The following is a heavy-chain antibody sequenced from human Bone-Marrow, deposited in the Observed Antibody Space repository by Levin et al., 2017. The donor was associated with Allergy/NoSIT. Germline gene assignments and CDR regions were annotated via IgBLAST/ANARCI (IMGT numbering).Heavy chain of an antibody. CDR2: INSDSDYM. Sequence: PGESLKISCAASGFTFRDYYVSWIRQAPGKGLEWISYINSDSDYMNYADSVKGRFTVSRDNAKNSVFLQMNSLRAEDTAVFYCARHVSAAKSSFDFWGPGTLVTVSS. V-gene: IGHV3-11*03. D-gene: IGHD6-13*01. CDR3: ARHVSAAKSSFDF. CDR1: GFTFRDYY. J-gene: IGHJ4*02.